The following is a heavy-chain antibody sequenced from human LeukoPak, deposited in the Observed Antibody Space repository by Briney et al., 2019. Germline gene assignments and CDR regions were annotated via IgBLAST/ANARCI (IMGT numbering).Heavy chain of an antibody. CDR3: ARHGTSNCSGGSCYPWGFDP. Sequence: SETLSLTCTVSGGSISSYYWSWIRQPPGKGLEWSGYIYYSGSTNYNPSLKSRVTISVDTSKNQFSLKLSSVTAADTAVYYCARHGTSNCSGGSCYPWGFDPWGQGTLVTVSS. J-gene: IGHJ5*02. CDR1: GGSISSYY. CDR2: IYYSGST. D-gene: IGHD2-15*01. V-gene: IGHV4-59*08.